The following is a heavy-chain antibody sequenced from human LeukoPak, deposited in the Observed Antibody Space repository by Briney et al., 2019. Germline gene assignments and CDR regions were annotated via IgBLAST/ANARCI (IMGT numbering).Heavy chain of an antibody. V-gene: IGHV1-2*02. CDR3: ARNSGSYPDY. CDR2: INPNSGGT. J-gene: IGHJ4*02. CDR1: GYTFTGYY. Sequence: GASVKVSCKASGYTFTGYYMYWVRQAPGQGLEWMGWINPNSGGTNYAQKFQGRVTMTRDTSISTAYMELGRLRSDDTAVYYCARNSGSYPDYWGQGTLVTVSS. D-gene: IGHD1-26*01.